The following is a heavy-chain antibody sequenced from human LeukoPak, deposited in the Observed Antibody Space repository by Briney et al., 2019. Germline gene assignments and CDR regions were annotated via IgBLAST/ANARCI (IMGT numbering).Heavy chain of an antibody. CDR1: GFTFSDYY. D-gene: IGHD3/OR15-3a*01. J-gene: IGHJ4*02. V-gene: IGHV3-23*01. Sequence: GGSLRLSCAASGFTFSDYYLSWVRQAPGKGLEWVSAISGSGGSTYYADSVKGRFTISRDNSKNTLYLQMNSLRAEDTAVYYCAKDLIPLQVGWTLDYWGQGTLVTVSS. CDR2: ISGSGGST. CDR3: AKDLIPLQVGWTLDY.